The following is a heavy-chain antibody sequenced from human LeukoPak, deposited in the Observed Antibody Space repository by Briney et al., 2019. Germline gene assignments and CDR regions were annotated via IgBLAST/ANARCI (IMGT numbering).Heavy chain of an antibody. CDR2: ISYDGSNK. CDR3: ARAGGYYDSSGYYSSA. J-gene: IGHJ5*02. V-gene: IGHV3-30*04. D-gene: IGHD3-22*01. Sequence: PGGSLRLSCAASGFTFSSYAMHWVRQAPGKGLEWVAVISYDGSNKYYADSVKGRFTISRDNSKNTLYLQMNSLRAEDTAVYYCARAGGYYDSSGYYSSAWGQGTLVTVSS. CDR1: GFTFSSYA.